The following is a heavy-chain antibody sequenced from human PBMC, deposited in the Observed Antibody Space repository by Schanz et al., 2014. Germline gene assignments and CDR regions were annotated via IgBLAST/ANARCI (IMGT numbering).Heavy chain of an antibody. J-gene: IGHJ4*02. CDR3: ASPSEYSDYRAYFAF. V-gene: IGHV3-30-3*01. D-gene: IGHD5-12*01. CDR1: GFTFSSYA. Sequence: QVQLLQFGGGVVQPGRSLRLSCAASGFTFSSYAMHWVRQAPGKGLEWVALISNDGGIKYYADSVEGRFTISRDNSRNTLYLLMISLRTDDAAVYYCASPSEYSDYRAYFAFWGQGTLVTVSS. CDR2: ISNDGGIK.